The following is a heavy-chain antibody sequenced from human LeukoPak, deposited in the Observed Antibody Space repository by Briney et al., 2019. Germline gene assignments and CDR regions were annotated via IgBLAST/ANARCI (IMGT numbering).Heavy chain of an antibody. CDR1: GFTFSSYS. J-gene: IGHJ6*02. V-gene: IGHV3-21*04. Sequence: GGSLRLSCAASGFTFSSYSMNWVRQAPGKGLEWVSSISSSSSYIYYADSVKGRFTISRDNAKNTLYLQMNSLRADDTAIYYCARNQQLGGHSYYYYGMDVWGQGTTVTVSS. D-gene: IGHD3-16*01. CDR3: ARNQQLGGHSYYYYGMDV. CDR2: ISSSSSYI.